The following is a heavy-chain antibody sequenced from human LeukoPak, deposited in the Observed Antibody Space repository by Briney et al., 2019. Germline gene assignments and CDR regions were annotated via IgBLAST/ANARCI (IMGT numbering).Heavy chain of an antibody. J-gene: IGHJ4*02. V-gene: IGHV3-30*04. CDR2: VSYDGSYK. CDR1: GFTFDDYA. CDR3: AKDEYSGSYLTTLFDY. Sequence: GGSLRLSCAAFGFTFDDYAMHWVRQAPGKGLEWVAVVSYDGSYKYYADSVKGRFTISRDNSKNTLYLQMNSLRAEDTAVYYCAKDEYSGSYLTTLFDYWGQGTLVTVSS. D-gene: IGHD1-26*01.